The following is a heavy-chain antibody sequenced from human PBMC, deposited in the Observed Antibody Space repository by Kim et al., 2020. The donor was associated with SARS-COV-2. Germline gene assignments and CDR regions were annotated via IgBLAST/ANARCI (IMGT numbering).Heavy chain of an antibody. CDR2: ISAYNGNT. J-gene: IGHJ5*02. Sequence: ASVKVSCKASGYTFTSYGISWVRQAPGQGLEWMGWISAYNGNTNYAQKLQGRVTMTTDTSTSTAYMELRSLRSDDTAVYYCAREGGYPGQLVPWDWFDPWGQGTLVTVSS. V-gene: IGHV1-18*04. CDR1: GYTFTSYG. D-gene: IGHD6-13*01. CDR3: AREGGYPGQLVPWDWFDP.